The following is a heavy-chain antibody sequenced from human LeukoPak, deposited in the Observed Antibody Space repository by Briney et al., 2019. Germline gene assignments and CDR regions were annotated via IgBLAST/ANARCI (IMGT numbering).Heavy chain of an antibody. CDR1: GYRFTSYW. CDR2: IYPGGSDT. Sequence: GGALKISFKGSGYRFTSYWLGWVRPVPGKGPEWMGIIYPGGSDTRYSPSVQGQVTISADNAISTAYLQLSSLRAADTAMYYCARPGVAAAIDPFDYWGQGALVTVSS. J-gene: IGHJ4*02. D-gene: IGHD2-15*01. V-gene: IGHV5-51*01. CDR3: ARPGVAAAIDPFDY.